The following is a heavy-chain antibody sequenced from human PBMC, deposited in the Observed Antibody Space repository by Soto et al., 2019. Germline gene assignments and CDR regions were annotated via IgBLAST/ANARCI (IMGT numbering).Heavy chain of an antibody. CDR3: ASSPGYDFWSGSPFDY. CDR2: IYYSGST. CDR1: GGSISSYY. J-gene: IGHJ4*02. V-gene: IGHV4-59*08. Sequence: SETLSLTCTVSGGSISSYYWSWIRQPPGKGLEWIGYIYYSGSTNYNPSLKSRVTISVDTSKNQFSLKLSSVTAADTAVYYRASSPGYDFWSGSPFDYWGQGTLVTVSS. D-gene: IGHD3-3*01.